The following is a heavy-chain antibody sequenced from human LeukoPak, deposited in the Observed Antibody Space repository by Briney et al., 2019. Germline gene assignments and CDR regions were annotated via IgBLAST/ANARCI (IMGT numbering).Heavy chain of an antibody. CDR1: GFSFTTW. Sequence: GGSLRLSCAASGFSFTTWMHWVRQAPGKGLVWAARIRGDETIATYAESVKGRFTISRDNARNTLYLQMNSLRAEDTAVYCCARTDNLDYWGQGTPVTVSS. CDR3: ARTDNLDY. J-gene: IGHJ4*02. CDR2: IRGDETIA. V-gene: IGHV3-74*03. D-gene: IGHD2-15*01.